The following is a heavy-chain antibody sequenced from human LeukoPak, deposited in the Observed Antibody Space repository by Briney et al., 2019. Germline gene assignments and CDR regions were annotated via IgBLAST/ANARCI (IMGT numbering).Heavy chain of an antibody. V-gene: IGHV3-21*01. CDR2: ISSSSSYI. Sequence: PGGSLRLSCAASGFTFSSYSMNWVRQAPGKGLKWVSSISSSSSYIYYADSVKGRFTISRDNAKNSLYLQMNSLRAEDTAVYYCARDGDNYDSSGLSFDYWGQGTLVTASS. J-gene: IGHJ4*02. CDR1: GFTFSSYS. CDR3: ARDGDNYDSSGLSFDY. D-gene: IGHD3-22*01.